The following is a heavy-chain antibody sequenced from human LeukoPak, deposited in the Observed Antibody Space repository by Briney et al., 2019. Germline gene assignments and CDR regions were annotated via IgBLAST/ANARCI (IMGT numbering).Heavy chain of an antibody. Sequence: SETLSLTCTVSGYSISSGYYWGWIRQPPGKGLEWIGSIYHSGSTYYNPSLKSRVTISVDTSKNQFSLKLSSVTAADTAVYYCARGRGPNDYWGQGTLVTVSS. CDR3: ARGRGPNDY. V-gene: IGHV4-38-2*02. J-gene: IGHJ4*02. CDR2: IYHSGST. CDR1: GYSISSGYY.